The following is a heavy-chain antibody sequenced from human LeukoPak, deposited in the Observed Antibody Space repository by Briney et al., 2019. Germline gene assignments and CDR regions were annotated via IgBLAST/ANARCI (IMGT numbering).Heavy chain of an antibody. Sequence: GGSLRLSYAASGFTFSSYWMSWVRQAPGKGREWVANIKQYGSEKYYVDSVKGRFIISRDNAKNSLYLQMNSLRAEDTAVYYCAKGAFRDQVQGYYYMDVWGKGTTVTVSS. D-gene: IGHD3-10*01. J-gene: IGHJ6*03. V-gene: IGHV3-7*01. CDR1: GFTFSSYW. CDR2: IKQYGSEK. CDR3: AKGAFRDQVQGYYYMDV.